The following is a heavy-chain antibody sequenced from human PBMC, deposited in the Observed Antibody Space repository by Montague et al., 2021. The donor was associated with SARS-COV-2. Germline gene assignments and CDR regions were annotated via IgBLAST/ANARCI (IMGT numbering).Heavy chain of an antibody. CDR2: TYYRSKWYN. D-gene: IGHD5-12*01. CDR1: GDSVPSNSAA. J-gene: IGHJ6*02. V-gene: IGHV6-1*01. Sequence: CAISGDSVPSNSAAWNWIRQSPSRGLEWLGRTYYRSKWYNDYAVSVKSRITSNPDTSKNQFSLQLNSVTPEDTAVYYCARQPLGYDFVYYYGMDVWGQGTTVTVSS. CDR3: ARQPLGYDFVYYYGMDV.